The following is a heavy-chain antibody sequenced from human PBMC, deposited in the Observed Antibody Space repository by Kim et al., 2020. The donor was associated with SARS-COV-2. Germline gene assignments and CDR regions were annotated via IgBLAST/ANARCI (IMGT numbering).Heavy chain of an antibody. V-gene: IGHV4-59*01. D-gene: IGHD3-16*01. CDR2: INYSGST. J-gene: IGHJ3*01. CDR3: ARGQGLRL. Sequence: SQTLSLTCTVSGGSISSYYWSWIRQPPGKGLEWIGYINYSGSTNYNPSLKSRVTISVDTSKNQSSLKLSSVTAADTAVYYCARGQGLRLWGQGTMVTVSS. CDR1: GGSISSYY.